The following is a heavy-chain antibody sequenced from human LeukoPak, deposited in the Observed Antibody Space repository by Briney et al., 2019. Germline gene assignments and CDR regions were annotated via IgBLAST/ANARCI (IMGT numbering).Heavy chain of an antibody. V-gene: IGHV3-13*04. J-gene: IGHJ3*01. CDR2: IGKSGDT. CDR1: GLSFSTYD. Sequence: GGSLRLSCAASGLSFSTYDMHWVRQATGEGLEWVSGIGKSGDTYYVGSVKGRFTISRDNAKNSLYLQMNSLRSGDTAVYYCARGAYTGFDVWGQETVVTVSS. CDR3: ARGAYTGFDV. D-gene: IGHD5-12*01.